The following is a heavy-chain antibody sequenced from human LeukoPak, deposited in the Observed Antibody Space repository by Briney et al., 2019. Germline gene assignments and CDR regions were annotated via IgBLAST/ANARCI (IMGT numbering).Heavy chain of an antibody. CDR3: ARVLQYCSTTNCYIDY. D-gene: IGHD2-2*02. Sequence: GRSLRLSCAASGFIFSSYGMHWVRQAPGKGLEWVAVIWYDGSNKYYADSVKGRFTISRDNSKNTLYLQMDSLRVEDTAVYYCARVLQYCSTTNCYIDYWGQGTLVTVSP. V-gene: IGHV3-33*01. J-gene: IGHJ4*02. CDR1: GFIFSSYG. CDR2: IWYDGSNK.